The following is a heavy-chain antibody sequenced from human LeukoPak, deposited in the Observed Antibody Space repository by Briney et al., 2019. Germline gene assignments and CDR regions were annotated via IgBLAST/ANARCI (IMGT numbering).Heavy chain of an antibody. D-gene: IGHD1-1*01. V-gene: IGHV4-59*01. J-gene: IGHJ4*02. CDR3: ARSTTGTKEDY. CDR2: IYYSGST. CDR1: GGSISSYY. Sequence: PSETLSLTCTVSGGSISSYYWSWIRQPPGKGLEWIGYIYYSGSTNYNPSLKSRVTISVDTSKNQFSLKLSSVTAADTAVYYCARSTTGTKEDYWGQGTLVTVSS.